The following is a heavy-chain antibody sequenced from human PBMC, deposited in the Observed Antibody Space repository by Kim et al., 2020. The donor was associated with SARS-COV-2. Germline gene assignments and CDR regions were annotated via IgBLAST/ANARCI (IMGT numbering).Heavy chain of an antibody. CDR3: ARVGPNGYTVDY. D-gene: IGHD5-12*01. CDR1: GFTFSIYS. CDR2: ISSTSRNI. V-gene: IGHV3-48*02. J-gene: IGHJ4*02. Sequence: GGSLRLSCAASGFTFSIYSIDWVRRAPGKGLEWIIYISSTSRNIYYADSVKGRFTVSRDNAENSVYLQMDSLTYEDTAIYYCARVGPNGYTVDYWGQGTPVTVSS.